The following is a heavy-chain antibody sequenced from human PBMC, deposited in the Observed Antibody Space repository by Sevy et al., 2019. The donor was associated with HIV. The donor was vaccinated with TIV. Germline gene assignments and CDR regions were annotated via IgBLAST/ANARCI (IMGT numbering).Heavy chain of an antibody. J-gene: IGHJ5*02. CDR1: GFTFSDYY. CDR2: ISRSGSTI. Sequence: GGSLRLSCAASGFTFSDYYMSWIRQAPGKGLEWVSYISRSGSTINYADSVKGRFTISRDNAKNSLYLQMNSLRAEDTAVYYCARDSHGLPSHRGDWFDPWGQGTLVTVSS. CDR3: ARDSHGLPSHRGDWFDP. D-gene: IGHD3-10*01. V-gene: IGHV3-11*04.